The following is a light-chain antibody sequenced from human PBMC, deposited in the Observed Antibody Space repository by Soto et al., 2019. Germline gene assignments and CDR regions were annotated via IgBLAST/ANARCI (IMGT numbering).Light chain of an antibody. CDR2: GAS. J-gene: IGKJ1*01. CDR3: QQYSNWPRT. CDR1: QSITSN. V-gene: IGKV3-15*01. Sequence: EIVMTQSPATLSVSPGERATLSCRASQSITSNLAWYQQKPGQPPRLLIYGASTRATGIPATFSGSGSGTEFTLTISSLQSEDFAFYFCQQYSNWPRTFGQGTKVDIK.